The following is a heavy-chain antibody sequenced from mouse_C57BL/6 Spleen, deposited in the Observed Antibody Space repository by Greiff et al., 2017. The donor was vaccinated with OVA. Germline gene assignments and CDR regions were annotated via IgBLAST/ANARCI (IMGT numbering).Heavy chain of an antibody. D-gene: IGHD2-5*01. CDR1: GFTFSDYG. V-gene: IGHV5-17*01. CDR3: ARPTYYSNYPYAMDY. Sequence: EVHLVESGGGLVKPGRSLKLSCAASGFTFSDYGMHWVRQAPEKGLEWVAYISSGSSTIYYADTVKGRFTISRDNAKNTLFLQMTSLRSEDTAMYYCARPTYYSNYPYAMDYWGQGTSVTVSS. J-gene: IGHJ4*01. CDR2: ISSGSSTI.